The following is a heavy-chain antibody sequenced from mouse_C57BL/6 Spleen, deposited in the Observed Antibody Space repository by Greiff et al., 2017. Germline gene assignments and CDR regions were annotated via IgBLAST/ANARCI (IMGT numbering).Heavy chain of an antibody. CDR2: IDPSDSET. J-gene: IGHJ2*01. CDR3: ARKGDDGWYYFDY. V-gene: IGHV1-52*01. D-gene: IGHD2-3*01. CDR1: GYTFTSSW. Sequence: VQLQQPGAELVRPGSSVKLSCKASGYTFTSSWMHWVKQRPIQGLEWIGNIDPSDSETHYNQKFKDKATLTVDKSSSTAYMQLSSLTSEDSAVYYCARKGDDGWYYFDYWGQGTTLTVSS.